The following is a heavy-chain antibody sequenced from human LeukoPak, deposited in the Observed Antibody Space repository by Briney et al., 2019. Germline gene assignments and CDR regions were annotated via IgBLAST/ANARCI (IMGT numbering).Heavy chain of an antibody. CDR2: IIPIFGTA. D-gene: IGHD3-16*01. J-gene: IGHJ4*02. Sequence: SVKVSCKASGGTFSSYAISWVRQAPGQGLEWMGRIIPIFGTANYAQKFQGRVTITTDESTSTACMERSSLRSEDTAVYYCAGGGEGYYFGYWGQGTLVTVSS. CDR1: GGTFSSYA. CDR3: AGGGEGYYFGY. V-gene: IGHV1-69*05.